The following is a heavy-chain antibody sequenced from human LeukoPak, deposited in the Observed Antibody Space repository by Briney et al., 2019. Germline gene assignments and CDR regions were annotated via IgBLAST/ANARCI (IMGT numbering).Heavy chain of an antibody. V-gene: IGHV1-18*01. CDR3: VRDRGASGEVPYFDY. CDR2: ISAYNGQT. CDR1: GYTFTSYA. Sequence: ASVQVSCKASGYTFTSYAMNWVRQAPRQGRGWMGWISAYNGQTDYAQKFQGRVTMTSDTSTSTAYMELRSLRSDDTAVYYCVRDRGASGEVPYFDYWGQGTLVTGSS. J-gene: IGHJ4*02. D-gene: IGHD2-21*01.